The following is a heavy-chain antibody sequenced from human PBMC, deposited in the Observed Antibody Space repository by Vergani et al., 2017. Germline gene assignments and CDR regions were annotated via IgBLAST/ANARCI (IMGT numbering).Heavy chain of an antibody. CDR1: GGSISSYY. CDR2: IYYSGST. Sequence: QVQLQESGPGLVKPSETLSLTCTVSGGSISSYYWSWIRQPPGKGLEWIGYIYYSGSTNYNPSLKSRVTISVDTSKNQFSLKLSSVTAADTAVYYCARVTFYDFWSGYPLYGMDVWGQGTTVTVSS. V-gene: IGHV4-59*12. J-gene: IGHJ6*02. CDR3: ARVTFYDFWSGYPLYGMDV. D-gene: IGHD3-3*01.